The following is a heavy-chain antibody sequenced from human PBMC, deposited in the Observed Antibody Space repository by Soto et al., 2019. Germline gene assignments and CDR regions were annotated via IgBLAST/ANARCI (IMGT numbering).Heavy chain of an antibody. CDR2: IIPILGIA. CDR1: GGTFSSYT. CDR3: ARFQSEGVAKFDP. D-gene: IGHD3-3*01. J-gene: IGHJ5*02. V-gene: IGHV1-69*02. Sequence: GASVKVSCKASGGTFSSYTISWVRQAPGQGLEWMGRIIPILGIANYAQKFQGRVTITADKSTSTAYMELSSLRSEDTAVYYCARFQSEGVAKFDPWGQGTLVTVSS.